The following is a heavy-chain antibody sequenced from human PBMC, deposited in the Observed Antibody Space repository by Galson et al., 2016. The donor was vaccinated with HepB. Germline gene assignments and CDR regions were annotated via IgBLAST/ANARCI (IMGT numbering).Heavy chain of an antibody. CDR3: ARNLYSGADYSVDY. J-gene: IGHJ4*02. Sequence: SLRLSCAASGFTFRSYALTWVRQAPGKGLEWVSSISGNSNYIYHADSVKGRFTISRDNAKNSLYLRMDSLRAEDTALYYCARNLYSGADYSVDYWGQGTLVTVSS. CDR1: GFTFRSYA. CDR2: ISGNSNYI. V-gene: IGHV3-21*01. D-gene: IGHD4-11*01.